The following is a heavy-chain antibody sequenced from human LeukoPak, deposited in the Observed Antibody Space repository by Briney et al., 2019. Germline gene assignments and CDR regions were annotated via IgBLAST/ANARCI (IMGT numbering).Heavy chain of an antibody. J-gene: IGHJ3*02. Sequence: SETLSLTCTVSGVSISSYYWSWIRQPPGKGLEWIGYINYGGNTNYNPSLKSRVTISGAPYKNQFSLRLNSVTAADTAVYYCARLRFKLVTTPGFDIWGQGTMVTVSS. CDR1: GVSISSYY. V-gene: IGHV4-59*08. CDR2: INYGGNT. CDR3: ARLRFKLVTTPGFDI. D-gene: IGHD4-17*01.